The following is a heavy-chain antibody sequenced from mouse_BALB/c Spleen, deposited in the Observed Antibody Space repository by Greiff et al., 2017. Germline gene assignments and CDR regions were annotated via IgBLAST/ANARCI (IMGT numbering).Heavy chain of an antibody. CDR3: AREREKNYDGSSYYAMDY. J-gene: IGHJ4*01. CDR2: IWGDGST. D-gene: IGHD2-3*01. CDR1: GFSLTGYG. V-gene: IGHV2-6-7*01. Sequence: VQLQQSGPGLVAPSQSLSITCTVSGFSLTGYGVNWVRQPPGKGLEWLGMIWGDGSTDYNSALKSRLSISKDNSKSQVFLKMNSLQTDDTARYYCAREREKNYDGSSYYAMDYWGQGTSVTVSS.